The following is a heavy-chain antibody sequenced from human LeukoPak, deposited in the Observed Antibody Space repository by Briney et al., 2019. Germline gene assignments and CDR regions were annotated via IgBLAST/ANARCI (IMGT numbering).Heavy chain of an antibody. D-gene: IGHD6-13*01. CDR1: GGTFTSYA. V-gene: IGHV1-69*13. J-gene: IGHJ3*02. CDR3: ARLRYSISWADAFDI. Sequence: ASVKLSCKASGGTFTSYAISWVRQAPGQGLEWMGGIIPIFGTANYEQKFQGRVTITADESTSTAYMELSSLRSEDTAVYYCARLRYSISWADAFDIWGQGTMVTVSS. CDR2: IIPIFGTA.